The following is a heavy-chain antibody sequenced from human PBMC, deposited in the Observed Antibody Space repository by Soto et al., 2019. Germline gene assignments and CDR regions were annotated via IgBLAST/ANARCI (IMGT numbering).Heavy chain of an antibody. J-gene: IGHJ6*02. CDR3: AGAGTYYDFWSGSSYYYYGMDV. Sequence: SVKVSCKASGCTFSNYAISWVRQAPGQGLEWVGGMMPIFGRANCAQKFQGRVTITADESTSTAYMELSSLSSEDTAVYYCAGAGTYYDFWSGSSYYYYGMDVWGQGTTVTVSS. CDR2: MMPIFGRA. CDR1: GCTFSNYA. D-gene: IGHD3-3*01. V-gene: IGHV1-69*13.